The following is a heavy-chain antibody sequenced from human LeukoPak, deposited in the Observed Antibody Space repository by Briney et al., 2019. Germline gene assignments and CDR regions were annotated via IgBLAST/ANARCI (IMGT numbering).Heavy chain of an antibody. CDR1: GFPFDDFA. Sequence: PGGSLRLSCAASGFPFDDFAMHWVRQAPGKGLEWVSGISWKSDSIDYADSVKGRFTISRDNSKNTLYLQMNSLRAEDTAVYYCAKVAVAVAGPYYFDSWGQGTLVTVSS. CDR2: ISWKSDSI. V-gene: IGHV3-9*01. CDR3: AKVAVAVAGPYYFDS. J-gene: IGHJ4*02. D-gene: IGHD6-19*01.